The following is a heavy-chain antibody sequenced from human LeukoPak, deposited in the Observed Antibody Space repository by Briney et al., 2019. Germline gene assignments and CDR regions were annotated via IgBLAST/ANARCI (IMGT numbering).Heavy chain of an antibody. CDR1: GDSISNHY. Sequence: SETLSPTCTVSGDSISNHYWSWIRQPPGKGLVWIGYIFYSGNTHYNPSLKSRVTMSVDTSKNQFSLRLSSVTPADTAVYYCARDRGEGIVGTFDYWGQGTLVTVSS. D-gene: IGHD1-26*01. CDR3: ARDRGEGIVGTFDY. CDR2: IFYSGNT. V-gene: IGHV4-59*11. J-gene: IGHJ4*02.